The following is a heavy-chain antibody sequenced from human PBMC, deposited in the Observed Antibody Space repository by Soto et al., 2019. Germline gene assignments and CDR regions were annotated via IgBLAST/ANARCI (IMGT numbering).Heavy chain of an antibody. CDR2: INHSGST. J-gene: IGHJ4*02. CDR1: GGSFSGYY. CDR3: ARGRSKGVVVPAAAYYFDY. Sequence: SETLSLTCAVYGGSFSGYYWSWIRQPPGKGLEWIGEINHSGSTNYNPSLKSRVTISVDTSKNQFSLKMSSVTAAGTAVYYCARGRSKGVVVPAAAYYFDYWGQGTLVTVSS. V-gene: IGHV4-34*01. D-gene: IGHD2-2*01.